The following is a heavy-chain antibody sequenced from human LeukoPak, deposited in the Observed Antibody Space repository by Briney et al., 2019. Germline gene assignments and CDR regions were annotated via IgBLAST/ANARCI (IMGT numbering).Heavy chain of an antibody. V-gene: IGHV3-30-3*01. CDR3: ARVGDRGLRYGWFDP. J-gene: IGHJ5*02. D-gene: IGHD4-17*01. CDR2: ISYDGSNK. Sequence: GGSLRLSCAASGFTFSSYAMHWVRQAPGKGLEWVAVISYDGSNKYYADSVKGRFTISRDNAKNSLYLQMNSLRAEDTAVYYCARVGDRGLRYGWFDPWGQGTLVTVSS. CDR1: GFTFSSYA.